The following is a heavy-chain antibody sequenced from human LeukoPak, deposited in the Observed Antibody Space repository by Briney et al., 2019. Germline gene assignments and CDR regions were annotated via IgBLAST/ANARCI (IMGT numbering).Heavy chain of an antibody. Sequence: GGSLRLPCAASGFTFDDYAMHWVRQAPGKGLEWVSLISWDGGSTYYADSVKGRFTISRDNSKNSLYLQMNSLRAEDTALYYCAKAGRIAAAGKCYFDYWGQGTLVTVSS. CDR1: GFTFDDYA. D-gene: IGHD6-13*01. V-gene: IGHV3-43D*03. J-gene: IGHJ4*02. CDR2: ISWDGGST. CDR3: AKAGRIAAAGKCYFDY.